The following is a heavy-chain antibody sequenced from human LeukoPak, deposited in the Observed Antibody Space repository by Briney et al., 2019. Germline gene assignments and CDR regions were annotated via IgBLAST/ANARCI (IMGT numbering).Heavy chain of an antibody. J-gene: IGHJ3*02. CDR2: ISPRGDAT. Sequence: GGSLRLSCAASGFIFSSHGMNWVRQAPGKGLEWVSGISPRGDATFYADSVKGRFTISRDNSKNTLYLQMNSLRAEDTAVYYCARGRDGYNLVDAFDIWGQGIMVIVSS. D-gene: IGHD5-24*01. CDR3: ARGRDGYNLVDAFDI. CDR1: GFIFSSHG. V-gene: IGHV3-23*01.